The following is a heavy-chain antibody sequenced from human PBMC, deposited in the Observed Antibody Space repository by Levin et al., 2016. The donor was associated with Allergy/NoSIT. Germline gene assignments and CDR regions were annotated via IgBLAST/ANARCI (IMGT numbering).Heavy chain of an antibody. CDR3: AKDLGRDSGYYLGPLDY. V-gene: IGHV3-23*01. CDR2: ISGSGGRT. Sequence: GESLKISCAASGFTFSTYAMSWVRQAPGKGPEWVSGISGSGGRTYYADSVKGRFTISRDNSKNMLHLQMDSLRVEDTAVYYCAKDLGRDSGYYLGPLDYWGQGTLVTVSS. D-gene: IGHD3-22*01. CDR1: GFTFSTYA. J-gene: IGHJ4*02.